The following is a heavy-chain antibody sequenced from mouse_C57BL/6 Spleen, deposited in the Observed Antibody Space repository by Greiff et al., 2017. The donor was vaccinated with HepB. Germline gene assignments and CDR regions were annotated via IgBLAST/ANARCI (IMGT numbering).Heavy chain of an antibody. CDR1: GFTFSDYG. D-gene: IGHD1-1*01. V-gene: IGHV5-17*01. CDR3: AILYYYGSITPFDY. CDR2: ISSGSSTI. J-gene: IGHJ2*01. Sequence: DVQLVESGGGLVKPGGSLKLSCAASGFTFSDYGMHWVRQAPEKGLEWVAYISSGSSTIYYADTVKGRFTISRDNAKNTLFLQMTSLRSEDTAMYYCAILYYYGSITPFDYWGQGTTLTVSS.